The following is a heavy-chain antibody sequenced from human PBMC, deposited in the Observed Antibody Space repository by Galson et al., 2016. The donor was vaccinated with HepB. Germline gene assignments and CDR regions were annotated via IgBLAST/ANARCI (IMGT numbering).Heavy chain of an antibody. CDR2: INPGDGRS. J-gene: IGHJ4*02. V-gene: IGHV1-46*04. CDR1: GYTFTNYY. CDR3: AREFGDCDSTRCSKQHFDS. D-gene: IGHD2-2*01. Sequence: SVKVSCKASGYTFTNYYMHWVRQAPGQGLEWMAIINPGDGRSHSAQNLQGRVTVTRDTSTSTVYMELSSLMSEDTAMYYCAREFGDCDSTRCSKQHFDSWGQGTLVTVSS.